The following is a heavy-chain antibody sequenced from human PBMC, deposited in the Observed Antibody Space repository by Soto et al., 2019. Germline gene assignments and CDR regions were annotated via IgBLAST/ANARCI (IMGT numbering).Heavy chain of an antibody. D-gene: IGHD2-2*01. CDR3: ARDVGYCSSSTCLIDH. CDR2: ISTFNGET. V-gene: IGHV1-18*01. CDR1: GYTFNTYG. J-gene: IGHJ4*02. Sequence: ASVKVSCKASGYTFNTYGISWVRQAPGQGLECMGWISTFNGETRYAQKFQARVTVTTDTSTTTGYMELRSLRSDDTAVYYCARDVGYCSSSTCLIDHWGQGTLVTVSS.